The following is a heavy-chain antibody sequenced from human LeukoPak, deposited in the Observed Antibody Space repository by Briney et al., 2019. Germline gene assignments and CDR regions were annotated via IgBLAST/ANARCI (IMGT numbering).Heavy chain of an antibody. CDR3: TTDTFDSSGYCHDY. J-gene: IGHJ4*02. CDR1: GGTFSSYA. Sequence: SVKVSCKASGGTFSSYAISWVRQAPGQGLEWMGGIIPIFGTANYAQKFQGRVTITADESTSTAYMELSSLRSEDTAVYYCTTDTFDSSGYCHDYWGQGTLVTVSS. D-gene: IGHD3-22*01. V-gene: IGHV1-69*01. CDR2: IIPIFGTA.